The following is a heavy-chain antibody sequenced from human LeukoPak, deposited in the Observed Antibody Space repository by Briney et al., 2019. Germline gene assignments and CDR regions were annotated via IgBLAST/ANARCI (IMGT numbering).Heavy chain of an antibody. J-gene: IGHJ3*02. V-gene: IGHV4-39*01. CDR1: GGSISSSSYY. Sequence: SETLSLTCTVSGGSISSSSYYWGWIRQPPGKGLECIGSIYYSGSTYYNPSLKSRVTISVDRSKKPFSLKLSSVTAADTAVYNCARRTAMVLFDIWGQGTMVTVSS. D-gene: IGHD5-18*01. CDR2: IYYSGST. CDR3: ARRTAMVLFDI.